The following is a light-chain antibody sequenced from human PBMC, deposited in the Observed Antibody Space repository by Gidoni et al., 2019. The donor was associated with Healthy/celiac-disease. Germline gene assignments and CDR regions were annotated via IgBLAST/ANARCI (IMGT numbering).Light chain of an antibody. V-gene: IGKV1-5*03. CDR1: QSISSW. CDR3: QQYNSYSPWT. Sequence: DIQMTQSPSTLSASVGDRVTITCRASQSISSWLAWYQQKPGKAPKLLLYKASSLESGVPSRFSGSGSGTEFTLTISSLQPDDFATYYCQQYNSYSPWTFGGGTKVEIK. J-gene: IGKJ4*01. CDR2: KAS.